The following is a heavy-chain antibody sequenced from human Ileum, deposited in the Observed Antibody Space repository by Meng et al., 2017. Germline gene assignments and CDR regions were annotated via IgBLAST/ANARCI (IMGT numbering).Heavy chain of an antibody. CDR2: IYYSGTT. CDR3: AREPPAAAGTGADY. V-gene: IGHV4-31*03. CDR1: LGSISSGGYY. D-gene: IGHD6-13*01. Sequence: QVQLQESGPGRVKPSETLSLTCTVSLGSISSGGYYWSWIRQHPGKGLEWIGYIYYSGTTYYNPSLKSRVTISVDTSKNQFSLKLSSVTAADTAVYYCAREPPAAAGTGADYWGQGTLVTVSS. J-gene: IGHJ4*02.